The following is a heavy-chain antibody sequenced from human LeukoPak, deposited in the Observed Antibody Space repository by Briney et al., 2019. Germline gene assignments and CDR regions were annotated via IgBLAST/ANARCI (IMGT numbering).Heavy chain of an antibody. D-gene: IGHD1-1*01. Sequence: GGSLRLSCAASEFSFNSYGINWVRQAAGKGLEWVSTISGNGGSTYYADSVEGRFTISRDNSKNTLYLQMNSLRAEDTAVYYCAKDIFWERHFDLWGRGTLVTVSS. CDR1: EFSFNSYG. V-gene: IGHV3-23*01. CDR3: AKDIFWERHFDL. J-gene: IGHJ2*01. CDR2: ISGNGGST.